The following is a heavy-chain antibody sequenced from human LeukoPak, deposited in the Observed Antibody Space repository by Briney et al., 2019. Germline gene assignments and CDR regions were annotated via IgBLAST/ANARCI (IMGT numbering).Heavy chain of an antibody. J-gene: IGHJ2*01. V-gene: IGHV4-59*01. CDR3: ASGYYSDSSVYWHFDL. D-gene: IGHD3-22*01. CDR1: GGSISSYY. Sequence: PSETLSLTCIVSGGSISSYYWNWIRQPPGKGLEWIGYIYYSGSTNYNPSLKSRVTISVDTSKNQFSLKLSSVTAADTAVYYCASGYYSDSSVYWHFDLWGRGTLVTVSS. CDR2: IYYSGST.